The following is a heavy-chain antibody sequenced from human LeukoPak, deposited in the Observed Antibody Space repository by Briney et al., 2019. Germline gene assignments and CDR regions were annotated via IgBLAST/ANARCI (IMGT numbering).Heavy chain of an antibody. D-gene: IGHD5-18*01. CDR1: GGSFSGYY. V-gene: IGHV4-34*01. CDR3: ARQGGYSYGYQSH. CDR2: INHSGST. Sequence: SETLSLTCAVYGGSFSGYYWSWIRQPPGKGLEWIGEINHSGSTNYSPSLKSRVTISVDTSKNQFSLKLSSVTAADTAVYYCARQGGYSYGYQSHWGQGTLVTVSS. J-gene: IGHJ4*02.